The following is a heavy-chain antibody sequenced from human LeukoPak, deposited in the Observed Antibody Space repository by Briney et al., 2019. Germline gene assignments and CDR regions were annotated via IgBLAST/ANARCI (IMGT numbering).Heavy chain of an antibody. V-gene: IGHV1-46*01. CDR2: INPSGGST. D-gene: IGHD3-22*01. J-gene: IGHJ4*02. CDR3: AREVVDYYDSSGAVEDY. CDR1: GYTFTSYY. Sequence: GASVKVSCKASGYTFTSYYMHWVRQAPGQGLEWMGIINPSGGSTGYAQKFQGRVTMTRDTSTSTVYMELSSLRSEDTAVYYCAREVVDYYDSSGAVEDYWGQGTLVTVSS.